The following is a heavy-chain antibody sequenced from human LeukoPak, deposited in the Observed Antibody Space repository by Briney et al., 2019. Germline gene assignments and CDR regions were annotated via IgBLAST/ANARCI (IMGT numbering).Heavy chain of an antibody. CDR2: ITSDGSTT. J-gene: IGHJ5*02. V-gene: IGHV3-74*01. D-gene: IGHD3-22*01. CDR3: ARGSDSGFDP. Sequence: PGGSLRLSCAASGFTFSSYWMHWVRQAPGKGLVWVSYITSDGSTTTYADSVKGRFTTSRDNAKNTLYLQMNSLRAEDTAVYYCARGSDSGFDPWGQGTLVTVSS. CDR1: GFTFSSYW.